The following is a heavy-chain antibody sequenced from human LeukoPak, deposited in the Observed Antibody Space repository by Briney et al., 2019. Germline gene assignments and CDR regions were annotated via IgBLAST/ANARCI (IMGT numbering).Heavy chain of an antibody. Sequence: SETLSLTCTVSGGSISSSSYYWGWIRQPPGKGLEWIGSIYYSGSTYYNPSLKSRVTISVDTSKNQFSLKLSSVTAADTAVYYCARGVVVPAADYYFDYWGQGTLVTVSS. V-gene: IGHV4-39*07. CDR2: IYYSGST. CDR3: ARGVVVPAADYYFDY. J-gene: IGHJ4*02. D-gene: IGHD2-2*01. CDR1: GGSISSSSYY.